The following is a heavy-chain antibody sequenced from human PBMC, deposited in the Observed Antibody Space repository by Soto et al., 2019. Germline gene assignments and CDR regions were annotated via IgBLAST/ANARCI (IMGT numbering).Heavy chain of an antibody. V-gene: IGHV4-39*01. CDR1: GGSISSSSYY. D-gene: IGHD3-3*01. Sequence: QLQLQESGPGLVKPSETLSLTCTVSGGSISSSSYYWGWIRQPPGTGLEWIGSIYYSGSTYYNPSLKRRVATSGYTSKIQLSLKRSSVAAEFTAVYYCVRLHSYYDFWSGYYSVPIDYWGQGTLVTVSS. J-gene: IGHJ4*02. CDR3: VRLHSYYDFWSGYYSVPIDY. CDR2: IYYSGST.